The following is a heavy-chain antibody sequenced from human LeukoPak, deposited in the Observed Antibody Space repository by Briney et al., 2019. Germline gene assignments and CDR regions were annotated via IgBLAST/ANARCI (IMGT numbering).Heavy chain of an antibody. CDR3: AKRPSDYGDYVTYFDY. CDR1: GFSFIRYG. D-gene: IGHD4-17*01. CDR2: ISDYGRSK. V-gene: IGHV3-30*18. Sequence: PGGSLRLSCAASGFSFIRYGMHWVRQAPGKGLEGVGVISDYGRSKDYADSVKGRFTISRDISKATLYLPMNSLRAEDTAVYYCAKRPSDYGDYVTYFDYWGQGTLVTVSS. J-gene: IGHJ4*02.